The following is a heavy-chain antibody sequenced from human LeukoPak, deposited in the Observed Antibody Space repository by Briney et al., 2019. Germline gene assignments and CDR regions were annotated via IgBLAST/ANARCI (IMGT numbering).Heavy chain of an antibody. V-gene: IGHV1-2*06. CDR1: GYTFTGYF. D-gene: IGHD5-18*01. J-gene: IGHJ4*01. CDR2: ISPNSGGT. Sequence: ASVKVSCKASGYTFTGYFMHWVRQAPRQGLEWMGRISPNSGGTNYAQKFQGRVTMTRDTSTSTAYMDLSGLRPDDTAVYYCAREGSGYTYGRGSYFDYWGHGILVTVSS. CDR3: AREGSGYTYGRGSYFDY.